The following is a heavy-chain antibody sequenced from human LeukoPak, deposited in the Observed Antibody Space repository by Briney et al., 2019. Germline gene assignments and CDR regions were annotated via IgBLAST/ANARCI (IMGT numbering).Heavy chain of an antibody. CDR1: GFTFSSYG. Sequence: GGSLRLSCAASGFTFSSYGMHWVRQAPGKGLEWVAFIRYDGSNKYYADSVKGRFTISRDNSKNTLYLQMNSLRAEDTAVYYCAKRGDIVVVPAAHPNWFDPWGQGTLVTVSS. CDR3: AKRGDIVVVPAAHPNWFDP. D-gene: IGHD2-2*01. V-gene: IGHV3-30*02. J-gene: IGHJ5*02. CDR2: IRYDGSNK.